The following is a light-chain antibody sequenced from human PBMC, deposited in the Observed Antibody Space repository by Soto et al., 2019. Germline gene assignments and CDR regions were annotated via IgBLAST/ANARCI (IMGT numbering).Light chain of an antibody. Sequence: QSALTQPASVSGSPGQSITISCTGTSSDVGRYDLVSWYQQHPGKAPKVMIYEVSKRPSGVSNRFSASKSGNRASLTVSGLQAEDEADYYCCSYAGSSTWVFGGGTQLTVL. CDR1: SSDVGRYDL. J-gene: IGLJ3*02. CDR2: EVS. V-gene: IGLV2-23*02. CDR3: CSYAGSSTWV.